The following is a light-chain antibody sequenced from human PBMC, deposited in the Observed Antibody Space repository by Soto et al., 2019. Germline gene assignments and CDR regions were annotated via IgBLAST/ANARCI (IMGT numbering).Light chain of an antibody. CDR3: LQYHNLWA. CDR2: RAS. J-gene: IGKJ1*01. V-gene: IGKV3-15*01. Sequence: IVMTQSPATLSVSPGERAPLSCRASQNIYSNVAWYQQRPGQAPRLLIYRASTRATGIPARFSGSGSGTEFTLTISSLQSEDFTVYSCLQYHNLWAFGQGTKVDIK. CDR1: QNIYSN.